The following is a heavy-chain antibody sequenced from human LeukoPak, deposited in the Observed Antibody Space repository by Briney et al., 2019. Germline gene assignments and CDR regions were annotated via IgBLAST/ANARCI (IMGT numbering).Heavy chain of an antibody. D-gene: IGHD6-6*01. CDR2: INSDGSEG. J-gene: IGHJ3*01. CDR3: ARSSYSSSSSV. V-gene: IGHV3-7*03. Sequence: GGSLRLSCAGSGFTFSSYWISWVRQAPGKGLEWVANINSDGSEGYYADVVKGRFTISRDNAKNSLYLQINSLRAEDTAVYYCARSSYSSSSSVWGQGTMVTVSS. CDR1: GFTFSSYW.